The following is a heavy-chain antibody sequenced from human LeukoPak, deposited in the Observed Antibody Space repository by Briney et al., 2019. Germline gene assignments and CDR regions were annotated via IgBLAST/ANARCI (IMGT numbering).Heavy chain of an antibody. Sequence: SETLSLTCTVSGYSISSGYFWGWMRQPPRKGLEWIGSIYHSVTTHYNPSLKSRVTISLDTSKNQFSLKLSSVTAADTAVYYCARAYCVGDCSVLHIYFDYWGQGTLVTVSS. D-gene: IGHD2-21*02. V-gene: IGHV4-38-2*02. CDR2: IYHSVTT. J-gene: IGHJ4*02. CDR3: ARAYCVGDCSVLHIYFDY. CDR1: GYSISSGYF.